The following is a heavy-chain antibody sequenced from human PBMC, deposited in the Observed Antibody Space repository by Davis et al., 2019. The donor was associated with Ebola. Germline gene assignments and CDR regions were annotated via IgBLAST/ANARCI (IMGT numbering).Heavy chain of an antibody. CDR3: ALLPSAPIGVYYYYYGMDV. CDR1: GFTFSSYS. D-gene: IGHD3-16*01. CDR2: ISSSSSYI. V-gene: IGHV3-21*01. J-gene: IGHJ6*02. Sequence: GGSLRLSCAASGFTFSSYSMNWVRQAPGKGLEWVSSISSSSSYIYYADSVKGRFTISRDNAKNSLYLQMNSLRDEDTAVYYCALLPSAPIGVYYYYYGMDVWGQGTTVTVSS.